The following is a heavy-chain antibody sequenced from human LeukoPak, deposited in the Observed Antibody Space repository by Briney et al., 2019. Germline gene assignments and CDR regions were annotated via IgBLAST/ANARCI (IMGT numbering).Heavy chain of an antibody. CDR1: GFTFSSYA. CDR3: ARARNAGSYYYGSGLNDY. V-gene: IGHV3-72*01. Sequence: GGSLRLSCAASGFTFSSYAMSWVRQAPGKGLEWVGRTRNKANSYTTEYAASVKGRFTISRDDSKNSLYLQMNSLKTEDTAVYYCARARNAGSYYYGSGLNDYWGQGTLVTVSS. J-gene: IGHJ4*02. CDR2: TRNKANSYTT. D-gene: IGHD3-10*01.